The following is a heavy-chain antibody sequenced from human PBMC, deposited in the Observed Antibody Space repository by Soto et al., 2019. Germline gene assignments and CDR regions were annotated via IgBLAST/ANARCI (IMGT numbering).Heavy chain of an antibody. CDR2: ISYDGSDK. J-gene: IGHJ1*01. D-gene: IGHD2-15*01. CDR3: AKGVVVATTYLQH. Sequence: QVQLVESGGGVVQPGRSLRLSCAASGFTFSSYGMHWFRQAPGKGLEWVAVISYDGSDKYYADSVKGRFTISRDNSNNTLYLQMDSLRAEDTAVYYCAKGVVVATTYLQHWVQGTLVTVSS. V-gene: IGHV3-30*18. CDR1: GFTFSSYG.